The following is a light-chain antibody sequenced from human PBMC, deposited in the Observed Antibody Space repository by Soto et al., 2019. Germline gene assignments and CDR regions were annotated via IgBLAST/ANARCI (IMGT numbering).Light chain of an antibody. CDR1: SSNIGNNY. Sequence: QSVLTQPPSVSVAPGQRVTISCSGSSSNIGNNYVSWYQQLPGTAPTLLIYDNNKRPSGIPDRFSGSKSGTSATLGITGLQAGDEADYYCGTWDSSLSGAVFGGGTQLTVL. CDR3: GTWDSSLSGAV. V-gene: IGLV1-51*01. J-gene: IGLJ7*01. CDR2: DNN.